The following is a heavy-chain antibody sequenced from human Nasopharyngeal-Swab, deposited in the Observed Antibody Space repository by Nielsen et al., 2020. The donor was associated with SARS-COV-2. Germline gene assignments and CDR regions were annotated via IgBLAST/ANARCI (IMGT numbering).Heavy chain of an antibody. V-gene: IGHV3-53*01. CDR2: MISGGSA. J-gene: IGHJ4*02. CDR3: TRRNDC. CDR1: GFTVSSSY. Sequence: GESLKISCAASGFTVSSSYMSWVRQAPGKGLEWISLMISGGSAYYAGSVEGRLTVSTDESRNTLYLQMNNLRAEDTAVYYCTRRNDCWGQGTLVTVSS.